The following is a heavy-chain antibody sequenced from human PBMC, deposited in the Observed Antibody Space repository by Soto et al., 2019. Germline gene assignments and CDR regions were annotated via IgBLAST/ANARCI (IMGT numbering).Heavy chain of an antibody. Sequence: QVQLVQSGAEVKKPGSSVKVSCKASGGTFSSYAISWVRQAPGQGLEWMGGIIPIFGTANYAQKFQGRVTITADESTSTAYMERSSLRSEDTAVYYCARGRTYYYDSSGFGPFDSWGQGTMVTVSS. CDR2: IIPIFGTA. CDR1: GGTFSSYA. CDR3: ARGRTYYYDSSGFGPFDS. J-gene: IGHJ3*02. D-gene: IGHD3-22*01. V-gene: IGHV1-69*01.